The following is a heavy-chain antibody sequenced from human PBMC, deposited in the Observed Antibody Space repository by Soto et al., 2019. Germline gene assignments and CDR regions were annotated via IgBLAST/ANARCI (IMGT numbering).Heavy chain of an antibody. CDR3: AREIMIKFGGVIVTPTHFDY. Sequence: ASVKLSCKASGYSFTSYGISWVLQAPGQGLEWMGWISAYNSNTNYAQKLQGRVTMTTDTSTSTAYMELRSLRSDDTAVYYCAREIMIKFGGVIVTPTHFDYCDQGTLVIVP. CDR1: GYSFTSYG. J-gene: IGHJ4*02. D-gene: IGHD3-16*02. CDR2: ISAYNSNT. V-gene: IGHV1-18*01.